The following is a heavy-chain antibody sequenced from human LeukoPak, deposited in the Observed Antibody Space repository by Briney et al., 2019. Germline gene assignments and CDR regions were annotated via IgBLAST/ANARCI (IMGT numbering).Heavy chain of an antibody. CDR2: ISYDGSNK. Sequence: GGSLRLSCAASGFTFSSYGMHWVRQAPGKGLEWVAVISYDGSNKYYADSVKGRFTISRDNSKNTLYLQMNSLRAEDTAVYYCAKDPHWGGSWGGYFDYWGQGTLVTVSS. V-gene: IGHV3-30*18. CDR1: GFTFSSYG. CDR3: AKDPHWGGSWGGYFDY. J-gene: IGHJ4*02. D-gene: IGHD1-26*01.